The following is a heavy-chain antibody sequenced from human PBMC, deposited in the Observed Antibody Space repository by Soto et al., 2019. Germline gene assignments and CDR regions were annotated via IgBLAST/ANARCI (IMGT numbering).Heavy chain of an antibody. Sequence: QVRLQESGPGLVKPSETLSLTCTVSGASISNYYWSWIRQPAGKGLECLGRIYASGTTTYNPSLRSRVTMSVDTSKNQSSLNPHPVTAADTAVYYCARESRSELRRVEYWGQGTLVTVSS. J-gene: IGHJ4*02. V-gene: IGHV4-4*07. CDR1: GASISNYY. CDR3: ARESRSELRRVEY. CDR2: IYASGTT. D-gene: IGHD1-1*01.